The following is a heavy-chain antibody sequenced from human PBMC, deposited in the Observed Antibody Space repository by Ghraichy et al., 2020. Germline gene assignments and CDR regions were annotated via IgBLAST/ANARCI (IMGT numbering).Heavy chain of an antibody. CDR3: TAHNRGYSYGYPF. Sequence: LSLTCAASGFTFSNAWMSWVRQAPGKGLEWVGRIKSKTDGGTTDYAAPVKGRFTISRDDSKNTLYLQMNSLKTEDTAVYYCTAHNRGYSYGYPFWGQGTLVTVSS. V-gene: IGHV3-15*01. J-gene: IGHJ4*02. CDR1: GFTFSNAW. CDR2: IKSKTDGGTT. D-gene: IGHD5-18*01.